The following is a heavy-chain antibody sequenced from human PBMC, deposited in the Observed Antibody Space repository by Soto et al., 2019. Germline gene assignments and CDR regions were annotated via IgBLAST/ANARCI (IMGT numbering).Heavy chain of an antibody. J-gene: IGHJ1*01. CDR3: AKDPLVVVIGYFQR. V-gene: IGHV3-23*01. D-gene: IGHD3-22*01. CDR2: ISGSGGST. CDR1: GFTFSSYA. Sequence: EVQLLESGGGLVQPGGSLRLSCAASGFTFSSYAMSWVRQAPGKGLEWVSAISGSGGSTYYAESVKGPFTISRVTSKNALYLRMNSRRAEDTALYYCAKDPLVVVIGYFQRWGQGSLVTVSS.